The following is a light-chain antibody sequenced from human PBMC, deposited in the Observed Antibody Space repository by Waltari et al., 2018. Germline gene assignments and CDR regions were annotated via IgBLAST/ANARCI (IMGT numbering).Light chain of an antibody. V-gene: IGLV2-14*01. Sequence: QSALTQPASVSGSPGQSITISCTGTNSDVGGYDYVSWYQQHPGKAPKLMIYEVRNRPSGVSSLFSGSKSGNTASLTISGLQAEDEADYYCSSYTSSNTVFGGGTKLTVL. CDR1: NSDVGGYDY. J-gene: IGLJ2*01. CDR3: SSYTSSNTV. CDR2: EVR.